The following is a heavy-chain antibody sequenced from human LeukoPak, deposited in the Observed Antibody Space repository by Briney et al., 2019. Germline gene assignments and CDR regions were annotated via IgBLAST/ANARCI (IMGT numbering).Heavy chain of an antibody. CDR1: GYTFTNFY. CDR2: INPSGGST. Sequence: ASVKVSCKASGYTFTNFYIHWVRQAPGQGLEWMGIINPSGGSTGYAQKFKGRVTMTRDTSTRIAYMELSSLRSEDTAVFYCVRVSCSGGSCYSSLDYWGQGTLVTVSS. V-gene: IGHV1-46*01. D-gene: IGHD2-15*01. J-gene: IGHJ4*02. CDR3: VRVSCSGGSCYSSLDY.